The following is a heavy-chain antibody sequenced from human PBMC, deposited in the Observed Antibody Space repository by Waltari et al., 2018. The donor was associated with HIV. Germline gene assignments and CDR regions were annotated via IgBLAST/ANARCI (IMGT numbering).Heavy chain of an antibody. CDR3: ARDWAHSSSWSRYYYHGMDV. J-gene: IGHJ6*02. V-gene: IGHV3-66*01. D-gene: IGHD6-13*01. Sequence: EVQLVESGGGLVQPGGSLRLSCAASAFTVSSNYISWVRPAPGKGLEWVSVIYSGGSTYYADSVKGRFTISRDNSKNTLYLQMNSLRAEDTAVYYCARDWAHSSSWSRYYYHGMDVWGQGTTVTVSS. CDR2: IYSGGST. CDR1: AFTVSSNY.